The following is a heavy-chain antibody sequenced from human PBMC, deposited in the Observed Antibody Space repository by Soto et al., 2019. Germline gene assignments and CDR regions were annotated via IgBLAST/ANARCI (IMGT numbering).Heavy chain of an antibody. J-gene: IGHJ6*02. CDR2: IYYSGST. D-gene: IGHD6-6*01. CDR1: GGSVSSGSYY. Sequence: KASETLSLTCTVSGGSVSSGSYYWSWIRQPPRKGLEWIGYIYYSGSTNYNPSLKSRVTISVDTSKNQFSLKLSSVTAADTAVYYCARSEDSSSRRYYYYYYGMDVWGQGTTVTVSS. CDR3: ARSEDSSSRRYYYYYYGMDV. V-gene: IGHV4-61*01.